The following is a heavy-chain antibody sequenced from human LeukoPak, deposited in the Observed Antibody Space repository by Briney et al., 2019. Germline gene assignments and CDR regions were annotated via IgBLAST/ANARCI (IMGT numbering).Heavy chain of an antibody. CDR1: GYTFTSYG. J-gene: IGHJ4*02. V-gene: IGHV1-18*01. CDR2: ISAYNGNT. CDR3: ARDRAGWELPQQDY. D-gene: IGHD1-26*01. Sequence: ASVKVSCTASGYTFTSYGISWVRQAPGQGLEWMGWISAYNGNTNYAQKLQGRVTMTTDTSTSTAYMELRSLRSDDTAVYYCARDRAGWELPQQDYWAQGTLVTVSS.